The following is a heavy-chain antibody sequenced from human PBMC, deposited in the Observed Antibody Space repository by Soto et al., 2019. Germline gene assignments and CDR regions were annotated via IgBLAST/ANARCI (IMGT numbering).Heavy chain of an antibody. CDR1: GGSIISDGYY. V-gene: IGHV4-31*03. J-gene: IGHJ4*02. CDR3: ARAGRTVGTPD. Sequence: QVQLQESGPGLVKPSQTLSLTCTVSGGSIISDGYYWSWIRQHPGKGLEWIGYIYHSGTTYYNPSLKSRATISVDTSKNQFSLKLSSVTAADTAMYYCARAGRTVGTPDWGQGTLVTVSS. CDR2: IYHSGTT. D-gene: IGHD1-26*01.